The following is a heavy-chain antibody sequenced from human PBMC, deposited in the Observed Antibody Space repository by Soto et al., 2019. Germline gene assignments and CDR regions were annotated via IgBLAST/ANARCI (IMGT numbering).Heavy chain of an antibody. CDR3: ARDHYGPGWFDP. CDR1: GGSISSYY. Sequence: LTCTVSGGSISSYYWSWIRQAPGKGLEWVSYISSSSSYTNYADSVKGRFTISRDNAKNSLYLQMNSLRAEDTAVYYCARDHYGPGWFDPWGQGTLVTVSS. CDR2: ISSSSSYT. V-gene: IGHV3-11*05. J-gene: IGHJ5*02. D-gene: IGHD3-10*01.